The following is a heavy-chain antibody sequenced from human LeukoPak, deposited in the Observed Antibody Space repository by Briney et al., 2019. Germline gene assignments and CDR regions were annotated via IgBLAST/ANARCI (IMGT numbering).Heavy chain of an antibody. CDR3: ARDLYGGTKGLAAAGQRPVGDY. Sequence: GASVKVSCKASGGTFSSYAISWVRQAPGQGLEWMGGIIPIFGTANYAQKFQGRVTITADKSTSTAYMELSSLRSEDTAVYYCARDLYGGTKGLAAAGQRPVGDYWGQGTLVTVSS. J-gene: IGHJ4*02. CDR2: IIPIFGTA. V-gene: IGHV1-69*06. CDR1: GGTFSSYA. D-gene: IGHD6-13*01.